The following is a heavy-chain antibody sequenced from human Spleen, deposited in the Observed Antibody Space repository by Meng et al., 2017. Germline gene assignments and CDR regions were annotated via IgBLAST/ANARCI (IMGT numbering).Heavy chain of an antibody. Sequence: GESLKISCAASGFTFSTYWMHWVRQVPGKGLVWVSRINGDGTSTAYADSVKGRFTISRDNAKSSVFLQMNSLTAEDTGVYYCATSSAAAGNDWGRGTLVTVSS. V-gene: IGHV3-74*01. CDR1: GFTFSTYW. J-gene: IGHJ4*02. D-gene: IGHD6-13*01. CDR3: ATSSAAAGND. CDR2: INGDGTST.